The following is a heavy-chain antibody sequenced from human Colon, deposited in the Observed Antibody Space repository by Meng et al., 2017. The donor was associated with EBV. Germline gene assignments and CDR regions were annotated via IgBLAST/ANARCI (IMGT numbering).Heavy chain of an antibody. CDR1: GFSFRSYS. CDR2: ISSDGSNK. Sequence: QVQWGEPGGGVVQPGTSLRLSCAASGFSFRSYSMNWVRQAPGKGLEWVGVISSDGSNKYYGDSVKGRFTISRDNSKNTVYLQMNSPRADDTAIYYCAAKHGGELLFYFDYWGQGTLVTVSS. CDR3: AAKHGGELLFYFDY. V-gene: IGHV3-30*19. J-gene: IGHJ4*02. D-gene: IGHD2-21*02.